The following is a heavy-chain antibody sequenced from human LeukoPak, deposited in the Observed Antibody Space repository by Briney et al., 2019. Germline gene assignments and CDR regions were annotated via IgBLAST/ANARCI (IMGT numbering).Heavy chain of an antibody. CDR1: GGSISSSSYY. Sequence: SETLSLACTVSGGSISSSSYYWGWIRQPPGKGLEWIGSIYYSGSTYYNPSLKSRVTISVDTSKNQFSLKLSSVTAADTAVYYCARDTVRPYIAAAGTFDYWGQGTLVTVSS. CDR2: IYYSGST. CDR3: ARDTVRPYIAAAGTFDY. V-gene: IGHV4-39*02. J-gene: IGHJ4*02. D-gene: IGHD6-13*01.